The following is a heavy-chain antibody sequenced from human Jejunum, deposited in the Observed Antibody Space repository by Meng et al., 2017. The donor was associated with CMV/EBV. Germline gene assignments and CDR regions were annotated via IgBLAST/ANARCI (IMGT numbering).Heavy chain of an antibody. J-gene: IGHJ4*02. V-gene: IGHV4-59*01. Sequence: IVPGGSISSYYWSWIRQPPGKALEWIGYVSYIGSTSYNPSLNSRFTISVDTPKNQFSLKVTSVTAADTAVYFCARRWEGNTWFDYWGQGMLVTVSS. CDR2: VSYIGST. CDR1: GGSISSYY. D-gene: IGHD1-26*01. CDR3: ARRWEGNTWFDY.